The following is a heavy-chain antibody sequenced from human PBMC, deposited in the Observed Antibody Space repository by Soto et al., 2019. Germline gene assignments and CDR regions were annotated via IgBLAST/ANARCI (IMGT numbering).Heavy chain of an antibody. CDR2: IYHSGST. J-gene: IGHJ6*02. V-gene: IGHV4-30-2*01. Sequence: NPSETLSLTCSVSGGSISSGGYSWSWIRQPPGKGLEWIGYIYHSGSTYYNPSLKSRVTISVDRSKNQFSLKLSSVTAADTAVYYCARDRIYYGMDVWGQGTTVTVSS. CDR1: GGSISSGGYS. CDR3: ARDRIYYGMDV.